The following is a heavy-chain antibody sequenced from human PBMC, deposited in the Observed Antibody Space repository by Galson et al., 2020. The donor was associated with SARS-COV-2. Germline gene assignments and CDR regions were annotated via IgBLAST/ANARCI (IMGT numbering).Heavy chain of an antibody. CDR3: ARDGGVTRALHFDY. J-gene: IGHJ4*02. CDR1: GFTFSSYG. Sequence: TGGSLRLSCAASGFTFSSYGMHWVRQAPGKGLEWVAVIWYDGSNKYYADSVKGRFTISRDNSKNTLYLQMNSLRAEDTAVYYCARDGGVTRALHFDYWGQGTLVTVSS. D-gene: IGHD2-21*02. V-gene: IGHV3-33*01. CDR2: IWYDGSNK.